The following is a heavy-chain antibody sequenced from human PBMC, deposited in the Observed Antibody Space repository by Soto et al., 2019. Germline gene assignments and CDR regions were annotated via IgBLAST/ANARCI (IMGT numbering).Heavy chain of an antibody. D-gene: IGHD2-21*02. Sequence: GESLKISCKGSGYSFTSYWIGWVRQMPGKGLEWMGIIYPGDSDTRYSPSFQGKVTISADKSISTAYLQWSSLKASDTAMYYCALAYCGGDCYEPAVDYWGQGTLVTVSS. V-gene: IGHV5-51*01. CDR2: IYPGDSDT. J-gene: IGHJ4*02. CDR3: ALAYCGGDCYEPAVDY. CDR1: GYSFTSYW.